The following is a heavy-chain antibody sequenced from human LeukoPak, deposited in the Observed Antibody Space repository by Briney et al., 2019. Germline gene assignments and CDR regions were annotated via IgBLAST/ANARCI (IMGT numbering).Heavy chain of an antibody. D-gene: IGHD6-19*01. CDR2: ISWNSGSI. V-gene: IGHV3-9*01. J-gene: IGHJ3*02. CDR1: AFTFNTYW. Sequence: GGSLRPSCAASAFTFNTYWMHWVRQAPGKGLEWVSGISWNSGSIGYADSVKGRFTISRDNAKNSLYLQMNSLRAEDTALYYCAKDRPSSGWYLAAFDIWGQGTMVTVSS. CDR3: AKDRPSSGWYLAAFDI.